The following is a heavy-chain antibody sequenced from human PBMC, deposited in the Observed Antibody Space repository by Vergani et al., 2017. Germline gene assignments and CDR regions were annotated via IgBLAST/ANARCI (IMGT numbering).Heavy chain of an antibody. CDR3: AKDLGRDGYFDQ. D-gene: IGHD5-24*01. Sequence: EMQLVESGGGLVQPGGSLTLSCAASGITLRNYWIHWVRLASGKGLEWVSRIDSAGSSTTYADSVKGRFTMSRDNVRNKVYLQMSSLRGEDTAVYYCAKDLGRDGYFDQWGQGTLVTVSS. V-gene: IGHV3-74*01. CDR2: IDSAGSST. J-gene: IGHJ4*02. CDR1: GITLRNYW.